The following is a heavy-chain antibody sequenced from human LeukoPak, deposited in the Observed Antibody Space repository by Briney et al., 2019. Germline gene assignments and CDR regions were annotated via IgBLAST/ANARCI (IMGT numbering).Heavy chain of an antibody. CDR3: ATSPYNWNYDYFDY. J-gene: IGHJ4*02. Sequence: GASVKVSCKASGYTFTSYAMNWVRQAPGQGLEWMGWINPNSGGTNYAQKFQGRVTMTRDTSISTAYMELSRLRSDDTAVYYCATSPYNWNYDYFDYWGQGTLVTVSS. V-gene: IGHV1-2*02. D-gene: IGHD1-7*01. CDR2: INPNSGGT. CDR1: GYTFTSYA.